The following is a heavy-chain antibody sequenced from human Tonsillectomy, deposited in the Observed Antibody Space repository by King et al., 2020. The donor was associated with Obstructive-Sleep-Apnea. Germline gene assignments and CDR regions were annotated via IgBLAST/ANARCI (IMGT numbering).Heavy chain of an antibody. J-gene: IGHJ3*01. CDR1: GFSFSSYS. CDR2: ISSSCSTI. CDR3: ANGLRAAGLGDAFDV. V-gene: IGHV3-48*02. D-gene: IGHD6-13*01. Sequence: VQLVESGGGLVQPGGSLRLSCGASGFSFSSYSMNWVRQAPGKGLQWVSYISSSCSTIYYADSVKGRFTISRDNAKNSLYLQMNSLRDEDTALYYCANGLRAAGLGDAFDVWGQGTMVTVSS.